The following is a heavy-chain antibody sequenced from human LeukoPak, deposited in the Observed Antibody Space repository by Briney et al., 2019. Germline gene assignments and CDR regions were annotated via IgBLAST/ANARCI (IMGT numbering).Heavy chain of an antibody. CDR1: GFSIRSNY. D-gene: IGHD6-6*01. Sequence: PGGSLRLSCAASGFSIRSNYMSWVRQAPGKGREWVSIAYASGNTYYSDSVKGRFTISRDNSKNTLYLQMNSLRAEDTAVYYCAREDLVLHYFDYWGQGTLVTVSS. CDR3: AREDLVLHYFDY. CDR2: AYASGNT. J-gene: IGHJ4*02. V-gene: IGHV3-53*01.